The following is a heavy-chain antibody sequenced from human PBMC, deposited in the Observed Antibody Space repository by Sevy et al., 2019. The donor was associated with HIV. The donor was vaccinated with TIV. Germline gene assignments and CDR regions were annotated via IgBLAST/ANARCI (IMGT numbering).Heavy chain of an antibody. V-gene: IGHV3-72*01. Sequence: GGSLRLSCVASGFTFSDHYMEWVRQAPGKGLEWVGRTRNKADGYTTEYAASVKGRLTISRDESKNSLYVQMNSLKAEDTAVYYSATHAGIAAAGRVFDYWGQGTLVTVSS. D-gene: IGHD6-13*01. CDR2: TRNKADGYTT. CDR1: GFTFSDHY. CDR3: ATHAGIAAAGRVFDY. J-gene: IGHJ4*02.